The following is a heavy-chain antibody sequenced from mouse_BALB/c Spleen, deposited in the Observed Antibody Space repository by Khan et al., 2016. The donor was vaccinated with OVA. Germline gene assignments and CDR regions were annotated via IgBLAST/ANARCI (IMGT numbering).Heavy chain of an antibody. D-gene: IGHD2-3*01. J-gene: IGHJ3*01. CDR3: TREGVDGAACAY. V-gene: IGHV1-69*02. CDR1: GYTFTNYW. Sequence: QVQLQQSGTELVRPGASVKLSCKASGYTFTNYWINWVKQRPGQGLEWIGNIYPSDSYTNYNQKFKDQATLTVDKSSSTASMQLNSPTSEDSAVKYGTREGVDGAACAYWGQGTLVTVAA. CDR2: IYPSDSYT.